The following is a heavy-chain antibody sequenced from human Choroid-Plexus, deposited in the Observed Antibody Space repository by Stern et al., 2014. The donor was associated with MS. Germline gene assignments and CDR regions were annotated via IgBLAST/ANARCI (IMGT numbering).Heavy chain of an antibody. V-gene: IGHV3-30*18. CDR3: AKDRQYLTYFFDH. CDR1: GFTFGSCA. CDR2: VSYDGSNK. J-gene: IGHJ5*02. D-gene: IGHD2-8*01. Sequence: MQLVESVGGVVQPGRPLRLSCAASGFTFGSCAMHWVRQAPGKGLEWVAGVSYDGSNKYYADSVKGRFTVSRDNSQNTLYMQMSSLRAEDTAVYYCAKDRQYLTYFFDHWGQGSLVTVSS.